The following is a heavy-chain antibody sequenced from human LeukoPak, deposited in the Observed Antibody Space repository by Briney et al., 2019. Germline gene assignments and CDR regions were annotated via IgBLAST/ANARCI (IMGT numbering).Heavy chain of an antibody. V-gene: IGHV4-61*02. CDR3: ALAASDAFDI. D-gene: IGHD2-15*01. Sequence: SQTLSLTCTVSGGSISSGGYYWSWIRQPAGKGLEWIGRIYTSGSTNYNPSLKSRVTISVDTSKNQFSLKLSSVTAADTAVYYCALAASDAFDIWGQGTMVTVSS. J-gene: IGHJ3*02. CDR2: IYTSGST. CDR1: GGSISSGGYY.